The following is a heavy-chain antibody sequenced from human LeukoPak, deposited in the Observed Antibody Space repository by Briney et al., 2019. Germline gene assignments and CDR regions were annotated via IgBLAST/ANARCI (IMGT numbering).Heavy chain of an antibody. CDR1: GFTFSSYG. V-gene: IGHV3-30*18. CDR2: ISYDGSNK. J-gene: IGHJ6*03. Sequence: GRSLRLSCAASGFTFSSYGMHWVRQAPGKGLEWVAVISYDGSNKYYADSVKGRFTISRDNSKNTLYLQMNSLRAEDTAVYYCAKDRPKYYDLWSGYPPGYMDVWGKGTTVTVSS. D-gene: IGHD3-3*01. CDR3: AKDRPKYYDLWSGYPPGYMDV.